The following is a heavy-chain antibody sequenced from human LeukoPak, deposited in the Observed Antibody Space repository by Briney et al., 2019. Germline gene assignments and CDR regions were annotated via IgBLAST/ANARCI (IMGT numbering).Heavy chain of an antibody. CDR2: IYYSGST. V-gene: IGHV4-59*01. CDR3: ARLWPNDYTYYFDY. D-gene: IGHD4-11*01. Sequence: SETLSLTCTVSGGSISSYYWSWIRQPPGKGLEWIGYIYYSGSTNYNPSLKSRVTISVDTSKNQFSLKLSSVTAADTAVYYCARLWPNDYTYYFDYWGQGTLVTVSS. J-gene: IGHJ4*02. CDR1: GGSISSYY.